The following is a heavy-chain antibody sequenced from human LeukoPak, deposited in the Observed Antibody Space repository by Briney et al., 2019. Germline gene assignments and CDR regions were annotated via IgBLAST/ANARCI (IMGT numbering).Heavy chain of an antibody. CDR3: AKDNAIVGATTERTFYFDY. CDR2: ISYDGSNK. CDR1: GFTFSSYA. J-gene: IGHJ4*02. Sequence: PGRSLRLSCAASGFTFSSYAMHWVRQAPGKGLEWVAVISYDGSNKYYADSVKGRFTISRDNSKNTLYLQMNSLRAEDTAVYYCAKDNAIVGATTERTFYFDYWGQGTLVTVSS. D-gene: IGHD1-26*01. V-gene: IGHV3-30*04.